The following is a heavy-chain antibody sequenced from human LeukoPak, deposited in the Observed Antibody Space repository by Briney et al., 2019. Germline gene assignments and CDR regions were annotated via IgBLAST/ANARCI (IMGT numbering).Heavy chain of an antibody. J-gene: IGHJ5*02. V-gene: IGHV4-59*01. CDR3: AQTGRITMVRGGFIGSWFDP. Sequence: SETLSLTCTVSGGSISSYYWSWIRQPPGKGLEWIGYIYYSGGTNYNPSLKSRVTISVDTSKNQFSLKLSSVTAADTAVYYCAQTGRITMVRGGFIGSWFDPWGQGTLVTVSS. CDR1: GGSISSYY. D-gene: IGHD3-10*01. CDR2: IYYSGGT.